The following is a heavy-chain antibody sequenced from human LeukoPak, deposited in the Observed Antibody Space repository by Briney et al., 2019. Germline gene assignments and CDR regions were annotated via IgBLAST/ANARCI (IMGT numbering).Heavy chain of an antibody. CDR2: ISISSGYI. CDR1: GFSFISHS. CDR3: ARVDLEMATIDY. D-gene: IGHD5-24*01. V-gene: IGHV3-21*04. J-gene: IGHJ4*02. Sequence: GGSLRLSCATSGFSFISHSMNWVRQAPGKGLEWVSSISISSGYIFYADSVKGRFTISRDNAKNSLYLQMNSLRAEDTAVYYCARVDLEMATIDYWGQGTLVTVSS.